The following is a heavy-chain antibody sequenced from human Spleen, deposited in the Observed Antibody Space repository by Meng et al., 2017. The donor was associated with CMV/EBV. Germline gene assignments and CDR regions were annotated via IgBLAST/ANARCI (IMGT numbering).Heavy chain of an antibody. D-gene: IGHD3-22*01. CDR1: GYTFTGYY. CDR3: AREWGGYYDSSGSDYYYGMDV. CDR2: INPNTGDT. J-gene: IGHJ6*02. Sequence: ASVKVSCKTSGYTFTGYYMHWVRQAPGQGLEWMGWINPNTGDTNYAQKFQGRVTMTRDTSISTAYMDLSRLRSDDTAVYYCAREWGGYYDSSGSDYYYGMDVWGQGTTVTVSS. V-gene: IGHV1-2*02.